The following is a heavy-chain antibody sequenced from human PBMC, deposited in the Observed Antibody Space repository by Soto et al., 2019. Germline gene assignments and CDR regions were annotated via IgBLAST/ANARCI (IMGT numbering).Heavy chain of an antibody. CDR3: ARSILPGTTGTFDGGYYGMDV. J-gene: IGHJ6*02. Sequence: GASVKVSCKASGGTFSSYAISWVRQAPGQGLEWMGGIIPIFGTANYAQKFQGRVTITADESTSTAYMELSSLRSEDTAVYYCARSILPGTTGTFDGGYYGMDVWGQGTTVTVSS. D-gene: IGHD1-1*01. CDR1: GGTFSSYA. CDR2: IIPIFGTA. V-gene: IGHV1-69*13.